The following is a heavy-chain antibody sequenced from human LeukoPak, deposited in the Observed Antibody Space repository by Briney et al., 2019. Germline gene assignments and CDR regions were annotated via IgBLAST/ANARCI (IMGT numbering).Heavy chain of an antibody. CDR2: INPNGGRT. Sequence: ASVKVSCKASGYTFRSYYMHWVRQAPGQGLEWMGIINPNGGRTNYAQKFQGRVTMTRDTSTSTVYMELSSLRSEDTAVYYCARDHDIVVVPAVDDYYYYYMDVWGKGTTVTVSS. CDR3: ARDHDIVVVPAVDDYYYYYMDV. D-gene: IGHD2-2*01. V-gene: IGHV1-46*01. J-gene: IGHJ6*03. CDR1: GYTFRSYY.